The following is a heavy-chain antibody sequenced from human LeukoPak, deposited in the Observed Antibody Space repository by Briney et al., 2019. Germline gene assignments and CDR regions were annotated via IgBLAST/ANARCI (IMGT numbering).Heavy chain of an antibody. CDR3: ARTYAYDATGDRGH. CDR1: GFTFDDYA. CDR2: ISWNSGSI. Sequence: GGSLRLSCAASGFTFDDYAMHWVRQAPGKGLEWVSGISWNSGSIGYADSVKGRFTISRDNAKNSLYLQMNSLRAVDTAVYYCARTYAYDATGDRGHWGQGTLVTVSS. V-gene: IGHV3-9*01. J-gene: IGHJ4*02. D-gene: IGHD3-16*01.